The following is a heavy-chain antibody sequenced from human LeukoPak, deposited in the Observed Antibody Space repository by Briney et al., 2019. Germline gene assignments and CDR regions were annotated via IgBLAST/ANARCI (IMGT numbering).Heavy chain of an antibody. CDR3: AQGGGSYYLDH. CDR2: VSWNGGSI. D-gene: IGHD1-26*01. CDR1: GFTFHDYA. V-gene: IGHV3-9*01. J-gene: IGHJ4*02. Sequence: GGSLRLSCAASGFTFHDYAMHWVRQAPGKGLEWVSGVSWNGGSIGYADSVKGRFTISRDNAKNSLYLQMNSLRVEDTALYYRAQGGGSYYLDHWGQGTLVTVSS.